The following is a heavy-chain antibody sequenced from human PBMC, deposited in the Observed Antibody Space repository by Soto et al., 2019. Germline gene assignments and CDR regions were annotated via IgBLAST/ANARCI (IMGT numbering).Heavy chain of an antibody. CDR3: ARELVDTPMVTYHYYYGMAV. J-gene: IGHJ6*02. Sequence: QVQLVESGGGLVKPGGSLRLSCVASGFTFSDYYMSWIRQAPGKGLEWVSYISSSGSTIYYADSVKGRFTISRNNAKNSLYLQMNSLRAEDTAVYSCARELVDTPMVTYHYYYGMAVWGQGTAVTVSS. CDR1: GFTFSDYY. CDR2: ISSSGSTI. V-gene: IGHV3-11*01. D-gene: IGHD5-18*01.